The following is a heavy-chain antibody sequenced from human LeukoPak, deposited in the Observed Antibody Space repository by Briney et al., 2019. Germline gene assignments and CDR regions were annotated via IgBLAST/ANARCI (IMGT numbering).Heavy chain of an antibody. CDR1: GFTFSSYA. CDR2: ISGSGGST. D-gene: IGHD2-21*01. V-gene: IGHV3-23*01. Sequence: PGGSLRLSCAASGFTFSSYAMSWVRQAPGTGLEWVSAISGSGGSTYYADSEKGRFTISRDNSKNTLYLQMNSLRAEDTAVYYCASNVIWAYFDYWGQGTLVTVSS. CDR3: ASNVIWAYFDY. J-gene: IGHJ4*02.